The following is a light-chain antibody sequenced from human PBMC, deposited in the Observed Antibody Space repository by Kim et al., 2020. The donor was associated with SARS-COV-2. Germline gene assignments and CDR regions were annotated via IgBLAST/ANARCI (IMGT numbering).Light chain of an antibody. CDR1: SLRSYY. J-gene: IGLJ2*01. V-gene: IGLV3-19*01. CDR3: NSRDSNDNVL. Sequence: SSELTQDPAVSVAFGQTVRITCQGDSLRSYYATWYQQKPGQAPIVVMYGKNNRPSGIPDRFSGSSSGNTASLTITGTQAGDEADYYCNSRDSNDNVLFGGGTQLTVL. CDR2: GKN.